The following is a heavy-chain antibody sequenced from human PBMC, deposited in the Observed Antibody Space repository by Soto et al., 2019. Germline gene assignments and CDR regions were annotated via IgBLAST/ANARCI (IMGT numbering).Heavy chain of an antibody. Sequence: PGGSLRLSCAASGFTFSNFEMNWVRQVPGKGLEWVSTIGIADNRYYLSSVKGRFTISRDDAENSLYLQMNSLKAGDTAVYYCARGGIAPGYGLDVWGQGTTVTVSS. V-gene: IGHV3-13*04. CDR2: IGIADNR. D-gene: IGHD6-13*01. J-gene: IGHJ6*02. CDR1: GFTFSNFE. CDR3: ARGGIAPGYGLDV.